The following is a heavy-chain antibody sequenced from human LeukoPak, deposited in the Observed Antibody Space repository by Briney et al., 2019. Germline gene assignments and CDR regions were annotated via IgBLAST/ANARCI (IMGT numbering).Heavy chain of an antibody. V-gene: IGHV3-30*04. CDR3: ARARQWLVSNWFDP. J-gene: IGHJ5*02. CDR1: GFTFSSYA. Sequence: PGGSLRLSCAASGFTFSSYAMHWVRQAPGKGLEWVAVISYDGSNKYYADSVKGRFTISRDNSKNTLYLQMNSLRAEDTAVYYCARARQWLVSNWFDPWGQGTLVTVSS. CDR2: ISYDGSNK. D-gene: IGHD6-19*01.